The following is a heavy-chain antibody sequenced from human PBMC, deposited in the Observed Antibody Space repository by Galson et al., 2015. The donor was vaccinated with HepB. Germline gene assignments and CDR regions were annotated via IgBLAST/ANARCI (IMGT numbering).Heavy chain of an antibody. CDR1: GFTFSSYS. J-gene: IGHJ2*01. CDR2: ISSSSSYI. CDR3: ARGGEEFGSGYSKPSYENYWYFDL. Sequence: SLRLSCAASGFTFSSYSMNWVRQAPGKGLEWVSSISSSSSYIYYADSVKGRFTISRDNAKNSPYLQMNSLRAEDTAVYYCARGGEEFGSGYSKPSYENYWYFDLWGRGTLVTVSS. V-gene: IGHV3-21*01. D-gene: IGHD3-3*01.